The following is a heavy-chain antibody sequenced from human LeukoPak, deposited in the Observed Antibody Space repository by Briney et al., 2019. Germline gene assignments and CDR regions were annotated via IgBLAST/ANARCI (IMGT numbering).Heavy chain of an antibody. J-gene: IGHJ3*02. Sequence: GESLKISCKGSGYSFTSYWIGWVRQMPGKGLEWMGIIYPVDSDTRYSPSFQGQVIISADKSISTAYLQWSSLKASDTAMYYCARRAFMSRGAFDIWGQGTMVTVSS. V-gene: IGHV5-51*01. CDR3: ARRAFMSRGAFDI. CDR1: GYSFTSYW. D-gene: IGHD3-16*01. CDR2: IYPVDSDT.